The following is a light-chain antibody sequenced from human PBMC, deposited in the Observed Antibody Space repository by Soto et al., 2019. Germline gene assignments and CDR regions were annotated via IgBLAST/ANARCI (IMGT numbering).Light chain of an antibody. V-gene: IGKV3-15*01. CDR1: QSVRSN. Sequence: EKVMTQSPATLSVSPGERATLSSGASQSVRSNVAWYQQKPGQPPRLLIYDASTRATGIPSRFSGSGSGTEFTLTIRSLKSEDFAVYYCQQYDNWTRTFGKGTTVDIK. CDR2: DAS. CDR3: QQYDNWTRT. J-gene: IGKJ1*01.